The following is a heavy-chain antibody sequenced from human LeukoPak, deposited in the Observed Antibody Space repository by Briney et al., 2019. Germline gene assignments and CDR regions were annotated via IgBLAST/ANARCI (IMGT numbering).Heavy chain of an antibody. Sequence: PSETLSLTCTVSGGSISSGDYYWSWIRQPPGKGLEWIGYIYYSGSTYYNPSLKSRVTISVDTSKNQFSLKLSSVTAADTAVYYCASGRDGPFFSDYFDYWGQGTLVTVSS. CDR2: IYYSGST. J-gene: IGHJ4*02. D-gene: IGHD5-24*01. V-gene: IGHV4-30-4*08. CDR1: GGSISSGDYY. CDR3: ASGRDGPFFSDYFDY.